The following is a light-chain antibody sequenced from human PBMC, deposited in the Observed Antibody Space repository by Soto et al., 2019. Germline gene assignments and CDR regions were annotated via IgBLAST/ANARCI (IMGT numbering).Light chain of an antibody. V-gene: IGKV3-15*01. CDR2: GSS. CDR3: QQYYHWPRT. CDR1: QSVSRN. J-gene: IGKJ1*01. Sequence: EVVLTQSPATLSVSPGERATLSCRASQSVSRNLAWFQHKPGQAPRLLIYGSSTRATGIPANFSGSGSGTDFTLTISSLQSEDFAVYYCQQYYHWPRTFGQGTKVDIK.